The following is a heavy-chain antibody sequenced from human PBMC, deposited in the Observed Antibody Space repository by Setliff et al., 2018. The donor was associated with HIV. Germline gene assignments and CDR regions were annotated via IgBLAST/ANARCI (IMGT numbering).Heavy chain of an antibody. V-gene: IGHV1-69*05. CDR2: IIPIFGTT. CDR3: ARAAYGYDSSGYFFDY. Sequence: SVKVSCKASGGTFSSYTISWVRQAPGQGLEWMGGIIPIFGTTNYAQKFQGRVTITTDESTSTVYMELSSLRSEDTAVYYCARAAYGYDSSGYFFDYWGQGTLVTVSS. D-gene: IGHD3-22*01. CDR1: GGTFSSYT. J-gene: IGHJ4*02.